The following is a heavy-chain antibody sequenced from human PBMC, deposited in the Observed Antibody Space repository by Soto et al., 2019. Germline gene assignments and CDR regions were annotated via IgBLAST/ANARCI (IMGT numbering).Heavy chain of an antibody. V-gene: IGHV2-5*02. CDR3: IQSRCGGDCLQSYASHYYYGLDV. D-gene: IGHD2-21*02. CDR1: GFSLSTSGVG. J-gene: IGHJ6*02. Sequence: QITLKESGPTLVKPTQTLTLTCTFSGFSLSTSGVGVGWIRQPPGKALEWLALIYWDDDKRYSPSLRSRLTIRQDTSKNQVVLTMTNMDPADTATYYCIQSRCGGDCLQSYASHYYYGLDVWGQGTTVAVSS. CDR2: IYWDDDK.